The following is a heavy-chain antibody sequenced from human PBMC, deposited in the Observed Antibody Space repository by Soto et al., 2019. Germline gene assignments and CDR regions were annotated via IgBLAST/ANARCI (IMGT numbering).Heavy chain of an antibody. V-gene: IGHV4-31*03. D-gene: IGHD3-3*01. CDR2: IYYSGST. J-gene: IGHJ5*02. Sequence: PSETLSLTCTVSGGSISSGGYYWSWIRQHPGKGLEWIGYIYYSGSTYYNPSLKSRVTISVDTSKNQFSLKLSSVTAADTAVYXCAXDRRGHDFWSGYVWFDPWGQGTLVTVSS. CDR1: GGSISSGGYY. CDR3: AXDRRGHDFWSGYVWFDP.